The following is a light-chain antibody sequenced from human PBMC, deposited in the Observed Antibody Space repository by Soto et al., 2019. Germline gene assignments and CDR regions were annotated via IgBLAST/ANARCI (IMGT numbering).Light chain of an antibody. CDR1: QVVFNSSSTKTT. CDR2: WAS. J-gene: IGKJ4*01. CDR3: QQYYSSPLT. V-gene: IGKV4-1*01. Sequence: DIVMTQSPDSLAVSLGERATINCKSGQVVFNSSSTKTTLGWYQQKPGNPPKVLIYWASTRESGVPDRFIGSGSGTDFTLTISDLQAEDVAVYYCQQYYSSPLTFGGGTKVEIK.